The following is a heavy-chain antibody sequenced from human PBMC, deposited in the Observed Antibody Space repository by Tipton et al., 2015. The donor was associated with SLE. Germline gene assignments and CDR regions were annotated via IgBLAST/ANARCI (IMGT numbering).Heavy chain of an antibody. CDR3: ARSCSSTSCPPGDAFDI. V-gene: IGHV1-18*01. Sequence: QLVQSGPEVKKPGASVKVSCRASGYTFTSYGISWVRQAPGQGLEWMGWITPYNANTNYAQKLQGRVTMTTDTSTSTAYMELRSLRSDDTAVYYCARSCSSTSCPPGDAFDIWGQGTMVTVSS. CDR2: ITPYNANT. J-gene: IGHJ3*02. D-gene: IGHD2-2*01. CDR1: GYTFTSYG.